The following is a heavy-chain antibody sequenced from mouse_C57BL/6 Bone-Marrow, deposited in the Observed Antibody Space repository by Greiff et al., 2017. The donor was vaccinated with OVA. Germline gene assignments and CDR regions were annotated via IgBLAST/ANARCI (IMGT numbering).Heavy chain of an antibody. V-gene: IGHV5-4*01. J-gene: IGHJ3*01. Sequence: EVQLQESGGGLVKPGGSLKLSCAASGFTFSSYAMSWVRQTPEKRLEWVATISDGGSYTYYPDNVKGRFTISRDNAKNNLYLQMSHLKSEDTAMYYCAREGITTVRAWFAYWGQGTLVTVSA. CDR3: AREGITTVRAWFAY. D-gene: IGHD1-1*01. CDR1: GFTFSSYA. CDR2: ISDGGSYT.